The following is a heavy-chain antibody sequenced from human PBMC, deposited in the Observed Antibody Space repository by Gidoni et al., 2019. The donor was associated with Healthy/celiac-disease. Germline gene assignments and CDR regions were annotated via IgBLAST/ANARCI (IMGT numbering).Heavy chain of an antibody. CDR1: GGSFSGYY. V-gene: IGHV4-34*01. J-gene: IGHJ6*03. Sequence: QLQLQQWGAGLLKPSETLSLTCAVYGGSFSGYYWSWIRQPPGKGLDWIGEINHSGRTNYNPSLKSRVTISVDTSKNQFSLKLSSVTAADTAVYYCARVVAWYYYYYMDVWGKGTTVTVSS. CDR3: ARVVAWYYYYYMDV. CDR2: INHSGRT.